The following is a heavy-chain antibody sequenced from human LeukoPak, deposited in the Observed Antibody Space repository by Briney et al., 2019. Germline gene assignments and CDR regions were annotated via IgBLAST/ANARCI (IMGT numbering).Heavy chain of an antibody. J-gene: IGHJ4*02. Sequence: SVKVSCKASGGTFSSYAISWVRQAPGQGLEWMGGIIPIFGTANYAQKFQGRVTITTDESTSTAYMELSSLRSEDTAVYYCAGSYYDSSGYYHFDYWGQETLVTVSS. D-gene: IGHD3-22*01. CDR1: GGTFSSYA. CDR3: AGSYYDSSGYYHFDY. CDR2: IIPIFGTA. V-gene: IGHV1-69*05.